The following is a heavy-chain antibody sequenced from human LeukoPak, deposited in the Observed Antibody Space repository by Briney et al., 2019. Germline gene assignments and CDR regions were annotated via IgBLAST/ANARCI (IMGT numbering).Heavy chain of an antibody. CDR2: IYSGGST. CDR3: AKGPLIEVAGTTWDY. D-gene: IGHD6-19*01. V-gene: IGHV3-53*01. CDR1: GFTVSSNY. J-gene: IGHJ4*02. Sequence: GGSLRLSCAASGFTVSSNYMSWVRQAPGKGLEWVSVIYSGGSTYYADSVRGRFTISRDNSRNTLYLQMNSLRAEDTAVYYCAKGPLIEVAGTTWDYWGQGTLVTVSS.